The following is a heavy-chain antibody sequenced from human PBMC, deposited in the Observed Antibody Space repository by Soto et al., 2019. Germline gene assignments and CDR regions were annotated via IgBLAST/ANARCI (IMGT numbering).Heavy chain of an antibody. Sequence: EVQLVESGGGLVQPGGSLRLSCAASGFPFSSYWMSWVRQAPGKGLEWVANIKQDGSEKYYVDSVKGRFTISRDNAKNSLYLQMNSLRAEDTAVYYCATSSARKWGQGTLVTVSS. J-gene: IGHJ4*02. CDR3: ATSSARK. V-gene: IGHV3-7*01. CDR2: IKQDGSEK. CDR1: GFPFSSYW.